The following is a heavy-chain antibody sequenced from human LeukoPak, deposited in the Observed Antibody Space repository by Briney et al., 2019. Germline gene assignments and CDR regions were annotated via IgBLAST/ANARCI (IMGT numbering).Heavy chain of an antibody. J-gene: IGHJ4*02. V-gene: IGHV3-30-3*01. CDR1: GFTFSSYA. D-gene: IGHD3-9*01. CDR3: ARDRRGAYDILTGYED. Sequence: PGGSLRLSCAASGFTFSSYAMHWVRQAPGKGLEWVAVISYDGSNKYYADSVKGRFTISRDNSKNTLYLQMNSLRAEDTAVYYCARDRRGAYDILTGYEDWGQGTLVTVSS. CDR2: ISYDGSNK.